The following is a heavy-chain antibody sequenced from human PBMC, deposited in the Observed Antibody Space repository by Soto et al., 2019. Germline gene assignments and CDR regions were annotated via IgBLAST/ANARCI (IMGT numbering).Heavy chain of an antibody. V-gene: IGHV4-59*01. Sequence: PSETLSLTCTVSGGSISSYYWSWIRQPPGKGLEWIGYIYYSGSTNYNPSLKSRVTISVDTSKNQFSLKLSSVTAADTAVYYSARGPGGSWYHWFDPWGQGILGTV. CDR1: GGSISSYY. CDR3: ARGPGGSWYHWFDP. D-gene: IGHD6-13*01. CDR2: IYYSGST. J-gene: IGHJ5*02.